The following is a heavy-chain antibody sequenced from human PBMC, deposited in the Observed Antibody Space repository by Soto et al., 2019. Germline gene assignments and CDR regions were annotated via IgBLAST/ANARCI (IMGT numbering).Heavy chain of an antibody. CDR1: GVCISTYY. Sequence: ASLSLTCTVSGVCISTYYWSWIQQPPGRGLEWIGYIYYSGSTNYNPSLKSRVTISVDTSKSQFSLKLTSVTAADTAVYYCERDQGGDSDFWGQGSLVTVSS. CDR2: IYYSGST. D-gene: IGHD2-21*02. J-gene: IGHJ4*02. CDR3: ERDQGGDSDF. V-gene: IGHV4-59*01.